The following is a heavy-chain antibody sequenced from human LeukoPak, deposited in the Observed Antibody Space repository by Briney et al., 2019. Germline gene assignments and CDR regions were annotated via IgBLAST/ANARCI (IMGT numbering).Heavy chain of an antibody. CDR1: GFTFSSYG. CDR3: ARDLSSLGLDD. V-gene: IGHV3-23*01. CDR2: IGASGSHT. D-gene: IGHD7-27*01. Sequence: GGTLRLSCAASGFTFSSYGMNWVRQAPGKGLEWVSGIGASGSHTYFADSVKGRFSISRDNSKNTVYLQMNSLRAGDTALYFCARDLSSLGLDDWGQGTLVTVSS. J-gene: IGHJ4*02.